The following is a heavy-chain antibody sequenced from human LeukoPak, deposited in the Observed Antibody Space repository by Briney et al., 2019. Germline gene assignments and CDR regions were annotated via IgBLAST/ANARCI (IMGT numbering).Heavy chain of an antibody. CDR3: AREDSSGWYFLLKSP. CDR1: GFTFSSYA. CDR2: ISPSGGVT. Sequence: AGGSLRLSCATSGFTFSSYAMSWVRQAPGKGLEWVSTISPSGGVTFYSDSVRGRFTISRDNSKNTLYLQMDSLRAEDTAVYYCAREDSSGWYFLLKSPWGQGTLVTVSS. J-gene: IGHJ5*02. V-gene: IGHV3-23*01. D-gene: IGHD6-19*01.